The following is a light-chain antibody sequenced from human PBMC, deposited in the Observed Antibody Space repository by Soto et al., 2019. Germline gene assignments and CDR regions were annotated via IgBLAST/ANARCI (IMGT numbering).Light chain of an antibody. J-gene: IGKJ1*01. Sequence: DILMTQSPDSLAVSLGERATINCKSRQRVLYSSNNKNYLAWYQQKPGQPPKLLIYWASTRESGVPDRFSGSGSGTDFTLTISSLQAEDVAVYYCQQYYSTPLAFGQGTKVDIK. CDR3: QQYYSTPLA. V-gene: IGKV4-1*01. CDR2: WAS. CDR1: QRVLYSSNNKNY.